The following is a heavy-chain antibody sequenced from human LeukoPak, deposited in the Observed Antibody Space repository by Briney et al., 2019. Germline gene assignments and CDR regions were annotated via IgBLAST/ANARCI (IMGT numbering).Heavy chain of an antibody. CDR1: GFTFSSYG. J-gene: IGHJ4*02. CDR3: AKASYCSSTSCYTADY. V-gene: IGHV3-30*02. Sequence: GGSLRLSCAASGFTFSSYGMHWVRQAPGKGLEWVAFIRYDGSNKYYADSVKGRFTISRDNSKNTLYLQMNSLRAEDTAVYYCAKASYCSSTSCYTADYWGQGTLVTVSS. CDR2: IRYDGSNK. D-gene: IGHD2-2*02.